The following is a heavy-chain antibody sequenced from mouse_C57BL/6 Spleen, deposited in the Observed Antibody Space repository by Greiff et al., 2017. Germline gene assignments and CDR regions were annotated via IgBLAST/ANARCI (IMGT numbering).Heavy chain of an antibody. D-gene: IGHD4-1*01. Sequence: EVNLVESGGGLVKPGGSLKLSCAASGFTFSDYGMHWVRQAPEKGLEWVAYISSGSSTIYYADTVKGRFTISSDDAKNTLFLQMTSLRSEDTAMYYCARETGLDYWGQGTTRTVSS. CDR3: ARETGLDY. CDR1: GFTFSDYG. CDR2: ISSGSSTI. V-gene: IGHV5-17*01. J-gene: IGHJ2*01.